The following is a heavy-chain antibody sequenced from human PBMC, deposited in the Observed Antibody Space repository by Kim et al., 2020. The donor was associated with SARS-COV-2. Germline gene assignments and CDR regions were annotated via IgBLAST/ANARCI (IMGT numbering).Heavy chain of an antibody. Sequence: VKGRFTISRDNAKNSLYLQMKSLRDEDTAVYYCARDLLWFGASYYYGMDVWGQGTTVTVSS. CDR3: ARDLLWFGASYYYGMDV. J-gene: IGHJ6*02. V-gene: IGHV3-48*02. D-gene: IGHD3-10*01.